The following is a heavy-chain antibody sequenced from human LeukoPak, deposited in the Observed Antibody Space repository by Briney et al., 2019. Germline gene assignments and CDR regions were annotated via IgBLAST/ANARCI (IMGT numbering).Heavy chain of an antibody. CDR1: GFTFDDYG. J-gene: IGHJ6*03. CDR2: INWNGGST. Sequence: GGSLRLSRAASGFTFDDYGMSWVRQAPGKGLEWVSGINWNGGSTGYADSAKGRFTISRDNAKNSLYLQMNSLRAEDTAVYYCARVRLGYMDVWGKGTTVTVSS. CDR3: ARVRLGYMDV. V-gene: IGHV3-20*04.